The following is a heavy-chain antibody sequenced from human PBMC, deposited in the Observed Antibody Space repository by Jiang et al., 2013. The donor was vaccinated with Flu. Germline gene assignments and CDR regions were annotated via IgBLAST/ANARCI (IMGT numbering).Heavy chain of an antibody. CDR2: TYYRSAWFY. Sequence: RTYYRSAWFYNYTASVKSRITINPDTSKNQFSLQLNSVTPEDTAVYYCARGAVAGMDYWGQGTLVTVSS. D-gene: IGHD1-1*01. V-gene: IGHV6-1*01. CDR3: ARGAVAGMDY. J-gene: IGHJ4*02.